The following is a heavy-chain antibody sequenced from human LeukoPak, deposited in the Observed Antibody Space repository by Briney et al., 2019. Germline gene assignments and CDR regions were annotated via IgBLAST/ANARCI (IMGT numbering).Heavy chain of an antibody. CDR2: INPDSGGT. D-gene: IGHD2-2*01. CDR3: GRELGYCSSTSCPPYGY. CDR1: GYTFSDYY. Sequence: GASVTVSCKASGYTFSDYYVHWVRQAPGQGLEWMGWINPDSGGTYYAQKFQGRVTMTRDTSISTAYMDLSSLRSDDTAVYYCGRELGYCSSTSCPPYGYWGQGTLVTVSS. J-gene: IGHJ4*02. V-gene: IGHV1-2*02.